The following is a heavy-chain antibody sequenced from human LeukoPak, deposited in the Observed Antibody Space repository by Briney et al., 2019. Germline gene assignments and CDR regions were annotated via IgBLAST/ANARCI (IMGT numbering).Heavy chain of an antibody. CDR2: ISYDGSNE. V-gene: IGHV3-30*09. CDR3: ARDEAGGSRFYYFDY. D-gene: IGHD4-23*01. J-gene: IGHJ4*02. Sequence: GGSLKLSCAASGFTFSSYAMHWVRQAPGKGLEWVAVISYDGSNEYYADSVKGRFAISKDNSKNTLYLQMNSLRAEDTAVYYCARDEAGGSRFYYFDYWGQGTQVTVSS. CDR1: GFTFSSYA.